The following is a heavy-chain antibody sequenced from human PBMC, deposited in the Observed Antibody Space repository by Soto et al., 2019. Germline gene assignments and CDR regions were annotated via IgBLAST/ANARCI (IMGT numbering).Heavy chain of an antibody. Sequence: EVQLLESGGGLVQPGGSLRLAGAACGFAFNSYAMVWLRQAPGKGLEWVSVISARGGSSYFADSVKGRFTISRDNSKNVLSLEMNNLRAEDTATYFCAKGSIAYSASVDRWGQGTLVLVSS. CDR1: GFAFNSYA. J-gene: IGHJ5*02. CDR2: ISARGGSS. V-gene: IGHV3-23*01. D-gene: IGHD5-12*01. CDR3: AKGSIAYSASVDR.